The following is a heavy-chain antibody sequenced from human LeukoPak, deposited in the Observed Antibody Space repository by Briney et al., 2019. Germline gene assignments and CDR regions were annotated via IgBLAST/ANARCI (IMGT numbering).Heavy chain of an antibody. CDR3: AALARDY. V-gene: IGHV3-53*01. Sequence: GGSLRLSCAASGFIVSSNYMTWLRQAPGKGLEWVSVIHNDGSTYYAESVKGRFTISRDNSKNTLYLQMNSLRVEDTAVYYCAALARDYWGQGILVTVSS. CDR1: GFIVSSNY. CDR2: IHNDGST. J-gene: IGHJ4*02. D-gene: IGHD3-3*02.